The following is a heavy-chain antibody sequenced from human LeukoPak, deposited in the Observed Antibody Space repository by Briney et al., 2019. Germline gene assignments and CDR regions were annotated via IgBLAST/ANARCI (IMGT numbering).Heavy chain of an antibody. CDR1: GDTFSSYG. J-gene: IGHJ4*02. CDR2: ISAYNGNF. CDR3: AKDIYYGSGSYPGN. Sequence: ASVKVSCKASGDTFSSYGITWVRQAPAQGLEWRGWISAYNGNFNYAQKFPDRVPMTTDTSTSTAYLALRSLRFADTDVYYCAKDIYYGSGSYPGNWGQGTLVTVSS. D-gene: IGHD3-10*01. V-gene: IGHV1-18*01.